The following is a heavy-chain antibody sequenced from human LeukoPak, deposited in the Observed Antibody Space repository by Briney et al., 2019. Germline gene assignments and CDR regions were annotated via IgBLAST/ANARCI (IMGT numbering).Heavy chain of an antibody. CDR1: GFTVSSNY. D-gene: IGHD1-26*01. Sequence: QTGGSLRLSCAASGFTVSSNYMSWVRQAPGKGLEWVSVIYSGGSTYYADSVKGRFTISRDNSKNTLYLQMNSLRAEDTAVYYCAREPYGAQFDYWGQGTLVTVSS. V-gene: IGHV3-53*01. J-gene: IGHJ4*02. CDR2: IYSGGST. CDR3: AREPYGAQFDY.